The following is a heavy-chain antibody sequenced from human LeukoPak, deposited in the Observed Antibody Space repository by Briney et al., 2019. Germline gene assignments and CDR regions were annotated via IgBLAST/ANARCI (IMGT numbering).Heavy chain of an antibody. D-gene: IGHD3-22*01. CDR3: AHSYYDSNSFDY. Sequence: SGPTLVNPTQTPTLTCTFSGFSLSTSGLGVGWIRQPPVKALEWLAHIYWAEDRSYTPSLKSRLTITKDTSKNRVALTMTSMDSVDTGTYYCAHSYYDSNSFDYWGQGTLVTVSS. CDR1: GFSLSTSGLG. V-gene: IGHV2-5*02. J-gene: IGHJ4*02. CDR2: IYWAEDR.